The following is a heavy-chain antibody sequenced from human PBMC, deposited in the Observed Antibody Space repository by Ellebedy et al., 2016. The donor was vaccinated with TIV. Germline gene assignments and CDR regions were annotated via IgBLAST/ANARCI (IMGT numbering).Heavy chain of an antibody. CDR2: ISGSTITT. V-gene: IGHV3-48*04. D-gene: IGHD7-27*01. CDR3: ARDMAWGNERIIDAFDI. J-gene: IGHJ3*02. Sequence: GGSLRLSCASSGFSFSSYSMNWVRQAPGKGLEWVSYISGSTITTYYADSVKGRFTISRDNAKNSLYLQMNSLRAEDTAAYYCARDMAWGNERIIDAFDIWGQGTVVTVSS. CDR1: GFSFSSYS.